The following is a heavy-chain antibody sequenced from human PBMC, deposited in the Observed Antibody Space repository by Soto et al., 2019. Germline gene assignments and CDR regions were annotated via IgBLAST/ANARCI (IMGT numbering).Heavy chain of an antibody. CDR2: IYWDDDK. J-gene: IGHJ4*02. Sequence: QITLKESGPTLVKPTQTITLTCTFSGFSRSTSGVGVGWIRQPPGKALEWLALIYWDDDKRYSPSLKSRLTITKVTSKNLGVLTMTNMDLVDTATYYCAHTIYDILTGYWFDYWGQGTLVTVSS. D-gene: IGHD3-9*01. CDR3: AHTIYDILTGYWFDY. V-gene: IGHV2-5*02. CDR1: GFSRSTSGVG.